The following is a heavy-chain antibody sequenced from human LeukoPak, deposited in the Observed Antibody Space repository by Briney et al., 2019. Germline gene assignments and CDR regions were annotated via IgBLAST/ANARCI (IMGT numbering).Heavy chain of an antibody. V-gene: IGHV4-59*01. Sequence: SETLSLTCTVSGGSISSYYWSWIRQPPGKGLEWIGYIYYSGSTNYNPSLKSRVTISVGTSKNQFSLKLSSVTAADTAVYYCARGGDGYNSYYFDYWGQGTLVTVSS. D-gene: IGHD5-24*01. CDR1: GGSISSYY. CDR2: IYYSGST. J-gene: IGHJ4*02. CDR3: ARGGDGYNSYYFDY.